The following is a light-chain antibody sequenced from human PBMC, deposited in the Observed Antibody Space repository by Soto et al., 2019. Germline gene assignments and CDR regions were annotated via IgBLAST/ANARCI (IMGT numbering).Light chain of an antibody. CDR3: QQYNDWPPWT. CDR2: GAS. CDR1: QSVSTN. Sequence: EIVMTQSPATLSVSPGERATLSCRASQSVSTNLAWYQQKPGQAPRLLISGASSRAPGISARFSGSGSGTEFTLTISSLQSEDSAVYYCQQYNDWPPWTFGQGTKVEI. V-gene: IGKV3-15*01. J-gene: IGKJ1*01.